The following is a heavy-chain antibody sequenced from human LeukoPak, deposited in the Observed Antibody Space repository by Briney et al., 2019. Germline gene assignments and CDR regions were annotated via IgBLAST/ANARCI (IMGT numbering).Heavy chain of an antibody. CDR1: GGSISSSGYY. CDR3: ARHEYSGSYYGLSWFDP. D-gene: IGHD1-26*01. J-gene: IGHJ5*02. Sequence: PSETLSLTCTVSGGSISSSGYYWGCIRQPPGKGLEWIASIYYSGSTYYNPSLKSRVTISVDTSKNQLSQKLSSLTAADTAVYYCARHEYSGSYYGLSWFDPWGQGTLVTVSS. CDR2: IYYSGST. V-gene: IGHV4-39*01.